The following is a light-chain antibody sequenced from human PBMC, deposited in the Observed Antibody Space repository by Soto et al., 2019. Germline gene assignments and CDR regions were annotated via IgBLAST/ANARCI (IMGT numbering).Light chain of an antibody. V-gene: IGKV3-11*01. J-gene: IGKJ4*01. CDR3: QQRYNWPPLT. CDR1: QSVGSY. Sequence: EIVLTQSPATLSMSPGERATLSCRASQSVGSYLAWYQQKPGQAPRLLIYDASSRATGIPARFSGSGAGTDFTLPISSLEPEDFALYYCQQRYNWPPLTFGGGTKVEIK. CDR2: DAS.